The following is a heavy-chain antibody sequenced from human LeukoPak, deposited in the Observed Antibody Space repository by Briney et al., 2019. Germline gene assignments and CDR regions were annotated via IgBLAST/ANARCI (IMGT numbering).Heavy chain of an antibody. Sequence: GGSLRLSCAASGFTFSSYAMHWVRQAPGKGLEWVAVISYDGSNKYYADSVKGRFTISRDNSKNTLYLQMNSLRAEDTAVYYCARDSGGWGFDPWGQGTLVTVSS. V-gene: IGHV3-30*04. CDR3: ARDSGGWGFDP. CDR2: ISYDGSNK. J-gene: IGHJ5*02. D-gene: IGHD1-26*01. CDR1: GFTFSSYA.